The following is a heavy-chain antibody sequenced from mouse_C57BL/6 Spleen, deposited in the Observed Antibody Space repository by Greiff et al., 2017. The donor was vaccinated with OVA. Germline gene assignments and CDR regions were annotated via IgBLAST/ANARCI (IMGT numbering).Heavy chain of an antibody. V-gene: IGHV5-17*01. CDR1: GFTFSDYG. D-gene: IGHD2-5*01. CDR3: ASPHSNYKGFAY. J-gene: IGHJ3*01. CDR2: ISSGSSNI. Sequence: EVQRVESGGGLVKPGGSLKLSCAASGFTFSDYGMHWVRQAPETGLEWVAYISSGSSNIYYADTVKGRFTISRDNAKNTLFLQMTRLRSDDTAMYYCASPHSNYKGFAYWGQGTLVTVSA.